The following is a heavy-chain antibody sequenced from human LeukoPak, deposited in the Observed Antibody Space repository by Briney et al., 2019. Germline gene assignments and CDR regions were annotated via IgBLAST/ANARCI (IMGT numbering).Heavy chain of an antibody. D-gene: IGHD6-19*01. V-gene: IGHV4-39*01. Sequence: TSETLSLTCIVSGGSISSSHYYWGWIRQPPGKGLEWIGSIYYSGSTYYNPSLKSRVTISVDTSKNQFSLKLSSVTAADTAVYYCARRQEVVRYSSGLGAFDIWGQGTMVTVSS. J-gene: IGHJ3*02. CDR2: IYYSGST. CDR1: GGSISSSHYY. CDR3: ARRQEVVRYSSGLGAFDI.